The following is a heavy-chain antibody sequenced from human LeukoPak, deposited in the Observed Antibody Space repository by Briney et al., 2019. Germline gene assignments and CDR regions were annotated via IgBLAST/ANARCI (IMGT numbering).Heavy chain of an antibody. CDR3: AACPWGRGSCFFDY. D-gene: IGHD2-15*01. Sequence: SETLSLTCTVSGGSISDISYYWGWIRQPPGKDLEWIGGIHYSGSTSYKASLKSRVTISVDTSKNQFSLDLSSVAAADAAVYYCAACPWGRGSCFFDYWGQGTLVTVSS. CDR1: GGSISDISYY. J-gene: IGHJ4*02. V-gene: IGHV4-39*01. CDR2: IHYSGST.